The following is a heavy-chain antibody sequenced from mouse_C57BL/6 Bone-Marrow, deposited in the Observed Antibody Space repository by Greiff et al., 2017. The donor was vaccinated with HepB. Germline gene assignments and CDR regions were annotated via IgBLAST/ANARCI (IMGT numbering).Heavy chain of an antibody. CDR3: ARDCIPEVVANYAMDC. Sequence: VQLQQSGAELVKPGASVKMSCKASGYTFTSYWMHWVKQRPGQGLEWIGKIHPDSGSTNYNEKFKGKATLTADKSSSTAYMQLSSLTSEDSAVYYCARDCIPEVVANYAMDCWGKGTTVTVSS. V-gene: IGHV1-64*01. D-gene: IGHD1-1*01. CDR2: IHPDSGST. J-gene: IGHJ4*01. CDR1: GYTFTSYW.